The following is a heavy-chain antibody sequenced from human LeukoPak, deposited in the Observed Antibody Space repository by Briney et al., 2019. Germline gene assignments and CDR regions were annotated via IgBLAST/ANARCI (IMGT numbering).Heavy chain of an antibody. CDR1: GFTFSSYG. CDR2: ISYDGSNK. D-gene: IGHD2-15*01. V-gene: IGHV3-30*03. J-gene: IGHJ4*02. Sequence: GGSLRLSCAASGFTFSSYGMHWVRQAPGKGLEWVAVISYDGSNKYYADSVKGRFTISRDNSKNTLYLQMNSLRAEDTAVYYCAREGFYCSGGSCYSLSLGYWGQGTLVTVSS. CDR3: AREGFYCSGGSCYSLSLGY.